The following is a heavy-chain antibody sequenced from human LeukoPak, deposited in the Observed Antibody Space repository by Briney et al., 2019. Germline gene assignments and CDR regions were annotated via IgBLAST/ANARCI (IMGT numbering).Heavy chain of an antibody. CDR1: GFTFSTYW. Sequence: PSGGSLRLSCAASGFTFSTYWMHWVRQAPGEGLVWVSRIKSDGSDTSYADSVKGRFTISRDNAKNTLYLQMNSLRAEDTAVYYRARGFWTGVEYWGQGALVTVSS. D-gene: IGHD3/OR15-3a*01. J-gene: IGHJ4*02. CDR3: ARGFWTGVEY. V-gene: IGHV3-74*01. CDR2: IKSDGSDT.